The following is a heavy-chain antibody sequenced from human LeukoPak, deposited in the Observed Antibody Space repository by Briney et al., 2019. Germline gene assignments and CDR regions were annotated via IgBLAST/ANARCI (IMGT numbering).Heavy chain of an antibody. J-gene: IGHJ5*01. CDR3: ARLGRAVVES. CDR2: IYYSGST. CDR1: GGSISSSSYY. V-gene: IGHV4-39*01. D-gene: IGHD3-10*01. Sequence: SETLSLTCTVSGGSISSSSYYWGWIRQPPGKGLEWIGSIYYSGSTYYNPSLKSRVTISVDTSKNQFSLKLSSVTAEDTPVYYCARLGRAVVESWGQGTLVTVSS.